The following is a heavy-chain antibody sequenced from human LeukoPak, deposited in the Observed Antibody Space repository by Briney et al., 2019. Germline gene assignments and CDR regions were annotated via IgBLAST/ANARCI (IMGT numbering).Heavy chain of an antibody. D-gene: IGHD1-7*01. J-gene: IGHJ6*03. CDR3: VRDRGPNLHYYIDV. V-gene: IGHV4-59*01. Sequence: SETLSLTCSVSGGSFNNDYWSWIRQTPGQGLEWIGYISNNGGTIYNPSLKTRVTISLDTSKNQFFLNLASVTAADTAVYFCVRDRGPNLHYYIDVWGKGTTVTVSS. CDR2: ISNNGGT. CDR1: GGSFNNDY.